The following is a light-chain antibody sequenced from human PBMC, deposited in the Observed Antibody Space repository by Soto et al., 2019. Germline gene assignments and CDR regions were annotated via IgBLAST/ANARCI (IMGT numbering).Light chain of an antibody. CDR3: HHSYSTPQVT. CDR2: AAS. V-gene: IGKV1-39*01. CDR1: QSISSY. Sequence: DIQMTQSPSSLSASVGDRVTITCRASQSISSYLNWYQQKPGKAPKLLIYAASSLQSGVPSRFGGSGSATDFTHTIGSLQPEDFATYYCHHSYSTPQVTFCQAKRLEIK. J-gene: IGKJ5*01.